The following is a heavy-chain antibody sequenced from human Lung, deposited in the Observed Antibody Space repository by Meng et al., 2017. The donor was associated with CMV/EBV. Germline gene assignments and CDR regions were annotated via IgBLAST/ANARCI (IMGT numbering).Heavy chain of an antibody. J-gene: IGHJ4*02. CDR2: SRNKASSYTT. V-gene: IGHV3-72*01. CDR3: ARDSTTTRDFDY. D-gene: IGHD2/OR15-2a*01. CDR1: RFPVGDPS. Sequence: SRFPVGDPSMDWVRQAPGTGLAWVARSRNKASSYTTDYAASVKGRFTISRDDSKNSLNLQMTSLKTEDTAVYYCARDSTTTRDFDYWGQGTLVTVPQ.